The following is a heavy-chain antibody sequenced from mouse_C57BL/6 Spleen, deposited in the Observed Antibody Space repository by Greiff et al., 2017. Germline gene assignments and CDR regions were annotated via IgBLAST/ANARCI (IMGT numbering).Heavy chain of an antibody. V-gene: IGHV1-61*01. J-gene: IGHJ4*01. CDR2: IYPSDSET. D-gene: IGHD1-1*01. Sequence: QVHVKQPGAELVRPGSSVKLSCKASGYTFTSYWMDWVKQRPGQGLEWIGNIYPSDSETHYNQKFKDKATLTVDKSSSTAYMQLSSLTSVDSAVYYCARGYYGSRGAMDYWGQGTSVTVSS. CDR3: ARGYYGSRGAMDY. CDR1: GYTFTSYW.